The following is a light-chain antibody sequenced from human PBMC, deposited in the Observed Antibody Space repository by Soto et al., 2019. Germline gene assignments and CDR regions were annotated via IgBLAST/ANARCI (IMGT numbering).Light chain of an antibody. V-gene: IGKV3-15*01. Sequence: IVMTQSPATLSVSPGEGATLSCRASQSISSKLAWYQQRPGQAPRLLMYAASTRATGVPARFSGSGSGTEFTLTISSLQSEDFAVYYCQHYNDWRWTFGQGTKVEIK. CDR1: QSISSK. CDR3: QHYNDWRWT. J-gene: IGKJ1*01. CDR2: AAS.